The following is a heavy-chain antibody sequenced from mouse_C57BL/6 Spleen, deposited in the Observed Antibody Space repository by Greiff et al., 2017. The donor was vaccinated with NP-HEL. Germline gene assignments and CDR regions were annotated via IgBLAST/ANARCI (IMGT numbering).Heavy chain of an antibody. CDR2: INPYNGDT. D-gene: IGHD1-1*01. CDR3: AIPLYYYGSSYYAMDY. V-gene: IGHV1-20*01. CDR1: GYSFTGYF. Sequence: EVQLQQSGPELVKPGASVKISCKASGYSFTGYFMNWVMQSHGKSLEWIGRINPYNGDTFYNQKFKGKATLTVDKSSSTAHMELRSLTSEDSAVYYCAIPLYYYGSSYYAMDYWGQGTSVTVSS. J-gene: IGHJ4*01.